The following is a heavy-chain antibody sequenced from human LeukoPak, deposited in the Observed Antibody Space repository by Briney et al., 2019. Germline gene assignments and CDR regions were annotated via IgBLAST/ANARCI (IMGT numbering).Heavy chain of an antibody. CDR2: ISSSSSYI. J-gene: IGHJ3*02. CDR1: GFTFSSYA. CDR3: ARDGIVVVGAFDI. Sequence: GGSLRLSYAASGFTFSSYAMSWVRQAPGKGLEWVSSISSSSSYIYYADSVKGRFTISRDNAKNSLYLQMNSLRAEDTAVYYCARDGIVVVGAFDIWGQGTMVTVSS. V-gene: IGHV3-21*01. D-gene: IGHD3-22*01.